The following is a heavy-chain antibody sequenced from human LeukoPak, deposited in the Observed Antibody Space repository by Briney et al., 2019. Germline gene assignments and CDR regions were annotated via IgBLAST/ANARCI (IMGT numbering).Heavy chain of an antibody. CDR1: GGSFSGYY. J-gene: IGHJ5*02. Sequence: PSETLSLTCAVYGGSFSGYYWSWIRQPPGKGLEWIGEINHSGSTNYNPSLKSRVTISVDRSKNQFSLELTSVTAADTAVYYCAREMLDNHWFDPWGQGTLVTVSS. V-gene: IGHV4-34*01. CDR3: AREMLDNHWFDP. D-gene: IGHD3-10*02. CDR2: INHSGST.